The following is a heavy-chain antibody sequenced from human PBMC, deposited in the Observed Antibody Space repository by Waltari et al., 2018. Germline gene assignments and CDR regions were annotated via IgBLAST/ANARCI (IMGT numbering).Heavy chain of an antibody. Sequence: VQLVQSGAEVKKPWASVKVSCKASGYPFPGYYMHWVRQAPGQGLEWMGRSNPNSGGTNDAQKFQGRVTMTSDTSISTAYMELSRLRSDDTAVYYCARGASSSWYVDAFDIWGQGTMVTVSS. D-gene: IGHD6-13*01. CDR2: SNPNSGGT. CDR1: GYPFPGYY. J-gene: IGHJ3*02. CDR3: ARGASSSWYVDAFDI. V-gene: IGHV1-2*06.